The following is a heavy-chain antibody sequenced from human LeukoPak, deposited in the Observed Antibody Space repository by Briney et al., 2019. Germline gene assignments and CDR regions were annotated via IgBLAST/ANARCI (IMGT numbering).Heavy chain of an antibody. Sequence: PSVKVSCKASGYTFTSYGISWVRQAPGQGLEWMGWISAYNGKTNHAQNFQGRVTMTTDTSTSTAYMELRSLRSDDTAVYYCARDGKQQLGFDYWGQGTLVTVSS. CDR3: ARDGKQQLGFDY. CDR2: ISAYNGKT. V-gene: IGHV1-18*01. CDR1: GYTFTSYG. D-gene: IGHD6-13*01. J-gene: IGHJ4*02.